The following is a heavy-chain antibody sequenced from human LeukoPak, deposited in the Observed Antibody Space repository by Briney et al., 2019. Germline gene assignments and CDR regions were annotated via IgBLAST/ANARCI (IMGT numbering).Heavy chain of an antibody. CDR3: ARQNLGYCSGGSCYGANYYYYYMDV. CDR1: GGSISSYY. V-gene: IGHV4-4*09. CDR2: IYTSVST. Sequence: PSETLSLTCTVSGGSISSYYWSWIRQPPGKGLEWIGYIYTSVSTNYNPSLKSRVTISVYTSKNQFSLKLSSVTAEDTAVYYCARQNLGYCSGGSCYGANYYYYYMDVWGKGTTVTVSS. J-gene: IGHJ6*03. D-gene: IGHD2-15*01.